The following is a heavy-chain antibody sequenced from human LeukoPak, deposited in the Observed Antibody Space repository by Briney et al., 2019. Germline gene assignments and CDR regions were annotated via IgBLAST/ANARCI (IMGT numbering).Heavy chain of an antibody. D-gene: IGHD5-24*01. Sequence: SVKVSCKASGGTFSSYAISWVRQAPGQGLEWMGRIIPILGIANYAQKFQGRVTNTADKSTSTAYMELSSLRSEDTAVYYCASPGARWLQEPFDYWGQGTLVTVSS. J-gene: IGHJ4*02. V-gene: IGHV1-69*04. CDR1: GGTFSSYA. CDR3: ASPGARWLQEPFDY. CDR2: IIPILGIA.